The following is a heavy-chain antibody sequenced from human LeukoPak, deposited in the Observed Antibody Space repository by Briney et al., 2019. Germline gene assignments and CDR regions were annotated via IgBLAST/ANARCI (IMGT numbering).Heavy chain of an antibody. CDR3: ARGPTIIGVAGTWPLDY. J-gene: IGHJ4*02. Sequence: RGSLRLSCAASGFTFSSYSMNWVRQAPGKGLEWVSSNSSASSYIYKADSLKGRFNISRDNAKNSLHLQMNSLRAEDTAVYYCARGPTIIGVAGTWPLDYWGQGTLVTVSS. D-gene: IGHD6-19*01. CDR2: NSSASSYI. CDR1: GFTFSSYS. V-gene: IGHV3-21*01.